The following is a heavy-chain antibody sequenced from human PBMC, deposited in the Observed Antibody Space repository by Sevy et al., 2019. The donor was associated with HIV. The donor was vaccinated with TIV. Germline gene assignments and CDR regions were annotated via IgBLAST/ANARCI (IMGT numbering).Heavy chain of an antibody. D-gene: IGHD5-12*01. CDR3: ARDAAHSPTTNYFDY. Sequence: GGSLRLSCAASGFTFSSYSMNWVRQAPGKGLEWVSYISSRSSTIYYAGSVKGRFTISRDNAKNSLYLQMNSLRDEDTAVYYCARDAAHSPTTNYFDYWGQGTLVTVSS. CDR1: GFTFSSYS. V-gene: IGHV3-48*02. CDR2: ISSRSSTI. J-gene: IGHJ4*02.